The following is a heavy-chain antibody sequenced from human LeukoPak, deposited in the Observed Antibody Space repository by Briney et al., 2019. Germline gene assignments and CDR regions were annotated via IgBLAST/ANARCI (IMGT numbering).Heavy chain of an antibody. V-gene: IGHV4-34*01. D-gene: IGHD6-6*01. CDR1: GGSFSGYY. J-gene: IGHJ3*02. Sequence: PSETLSLTCAVYGGSFSGYYWSWIRQPPGKGLEWIGEINHSGSTNYNPSLKSRVTISVDTSKNQFSLKLSSVTAADTAVYYCARVSPRRADAFDSWGQGTMVTVSS. CDR2: INHSGST. CDR3: ARVSPRRADAFDS.